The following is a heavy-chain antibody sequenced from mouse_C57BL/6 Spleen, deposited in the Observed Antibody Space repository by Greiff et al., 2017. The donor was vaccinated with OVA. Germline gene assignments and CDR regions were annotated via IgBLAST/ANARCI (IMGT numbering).Heavy chain of an antibody. CDR1: GYTFTSYW. D-gene: IGHD2-3*01. V-gene: IGHV1-64*01. J-gene: IGHJ2*01. Sequence: VQLQQPGAELVKPGASVKLSCKASGYTFTSYWMHWVKQRPGQGLEWIGMIHPNSGSTNYNQKFKSKATLTVDKSSSTAYMQLSSLTSEDAAVYYCARDDDDNYFDYWGKGTTLTVSS. CDR3: ARDDDDNYFDY. CDR2: IHPNSGST.